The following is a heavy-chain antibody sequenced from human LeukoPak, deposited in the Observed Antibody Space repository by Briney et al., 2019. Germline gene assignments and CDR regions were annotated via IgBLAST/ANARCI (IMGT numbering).Heavy chain of an antibody. D-gene: IGHD2/OR15-2a*01. J-gene: IGHJ4*02. CDR3: ASQATLGY. CDR2: VNHKGST. CDR1: GGSFSHYY. Sequence: SETLSLTCRVYGGSFSHYYWSWLRQPPGKGLEWIGEVNHKGSTNYNPSLESRVTVSVDTSKNQVSLQLTSVTAADTAVYYCASQATLGYWGQGTLVTVSS. V-gene: IGHV4-34*01.